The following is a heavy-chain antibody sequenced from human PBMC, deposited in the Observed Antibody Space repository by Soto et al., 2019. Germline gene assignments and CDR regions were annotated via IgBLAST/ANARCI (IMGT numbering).Heavy chain of an antibody. D-gene: IGHD3-9*01. CDR3: ARGMAEEQIFYYFDY. J-gene: IGHJ4*02. CDR2: IYYSGST. V-gene: IGHV4-59*01. CDR1: GGSISSYY. Sequence: SETLSLTCTVSGGSISSYYWSWIRQPPGKGLEWIGYIYYSGSTNYNPSLKSRVTISVDTSKNQFFLKLSSVTAADTAVYYCARGMAEEQIFYYFDYWGQGALVTVSS.